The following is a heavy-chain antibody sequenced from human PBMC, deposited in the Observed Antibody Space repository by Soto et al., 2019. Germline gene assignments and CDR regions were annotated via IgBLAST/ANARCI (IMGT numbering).Heavy chain of an antibody. J-gene: IGHJ3*02. CDR2: IYSGGST. V-gene: IGHV3-53*03. D-gene: IGHD3-16*01. Sequence: HPGKSLRLSCAASGFTVSSNYMSWVRQPPGKGLEWVSVIYSGGSTYYADSVKGRFTISRDNSKNTLYLQMNSLRAEDTAVYYCAWVPGGAFDIWGQGTMVTASS. CDR3: AWVPGGAFDI. CDR1: GFTVSSNY.